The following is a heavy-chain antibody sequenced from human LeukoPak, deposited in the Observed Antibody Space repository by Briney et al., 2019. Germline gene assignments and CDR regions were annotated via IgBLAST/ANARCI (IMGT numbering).Heavy chain of an antibody. V-gene: IGHV3-23*01. Sequence: PGGSLRLSCAASGFTFSSYGMHWVRQAPGKGLEWVSSISGSGGRTYYADSVKDRFTISRDNSKNALYLQMNSLRAEDTAVYYCARERGDTGYYYYMDVWGKGTTVTVSS. J-gene: IGHJ6*03. CDR2: ISGSGGRT. CDR1: GFTFSSYG. CDR3: ARERGDTGYYYYMDV.